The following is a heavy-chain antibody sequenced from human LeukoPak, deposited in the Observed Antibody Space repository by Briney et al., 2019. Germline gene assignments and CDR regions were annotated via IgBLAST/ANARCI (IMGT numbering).Heavy chain of an antibody. D-gene: IGHD2-2*02. CDR1: GYTFTSYA. V-gene: IGHV1-18*01. CDR2: ISAYNGNT. J-gene: IGHJ4*02. CDR3: AREASRSSSTSCYTY. Sequence: ASVKVSCKASGYTFTSYAMDWVRQAPGQGLEWMGWISAYNGNTNYAQKLQGRVTMTTDTSTSTAYMELRSLRSDDTAVYYCAREASRSSSTSCYTYWGQGTLVTVSS.